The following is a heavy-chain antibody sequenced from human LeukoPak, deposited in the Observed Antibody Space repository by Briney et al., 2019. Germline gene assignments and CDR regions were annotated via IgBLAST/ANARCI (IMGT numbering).Heavy chain of an antibody. Sequence: PGGSLRLSCAASGFTFSSSAMSWVRQAPGKGLEWLSTISGGGGSTYYADSVKGRFTISRDNSKNTLYLHMKSLRAEDTAVYYCAKGSGRLLPQYFDFWGQGTLVTVSS. CDR2: ISGGGGST. CDR3: AKGSGRLLPQYFDF. J-gene: IGHJ4*02. V-gene: IGHV3-23*01. D-gene: IGHD3-22*01. CDR1: GFTFSSSA.